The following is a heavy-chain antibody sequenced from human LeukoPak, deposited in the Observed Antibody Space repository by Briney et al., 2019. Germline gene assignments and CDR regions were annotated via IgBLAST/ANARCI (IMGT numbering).Heavy chain of an antibody. V-gene: IGHV3-7*01. CDR1: GFTFSSYW. CDR2: IKQDGSEK. J-gene: IGHJ4*02. D-gene: IGHD3-10*01. Sequence: GGSLRLSCAASGFTFSSYWMSWVRQAPGKGLEWVANIKQDGSEKYYVDSVKGRFTISRDNAKNSLYLQMNSLRAEDTAVYYCARDNSYYYGSGSFLDYWGQGTLVTVSS. CDR3: ARDNSYYYGSGSFLDY.